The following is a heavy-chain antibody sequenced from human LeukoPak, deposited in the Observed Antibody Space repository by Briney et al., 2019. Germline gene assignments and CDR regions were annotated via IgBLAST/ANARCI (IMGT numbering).Heavy chain of an antibody. V-gene: IGHV4-59*08. CDR1: AGFISSYY. J-gene: IGHJ4*02. CDR2: IYHSGST. D-gene: IGHD6-13*01. CDR3: AGIIPAAGTFYYFDY. Sequence: SETLSLTCRVSAGFISSYYWRWIRQPPGKGLEWIGYIYHSGSTNYNPALKSRVTMSVDTSRNQFSLKLSSVTAADTAVYYCAGIIPAAGTFYYFDYWDQGTLVTVSS.